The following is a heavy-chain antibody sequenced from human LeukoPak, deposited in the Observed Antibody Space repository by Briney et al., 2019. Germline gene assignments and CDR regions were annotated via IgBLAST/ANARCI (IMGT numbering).Heavy chain of an antibody. V-gene: IGHV4-38-2*02. D-gene: IGHD1-1*01. CDR3: ARGYDFDY. Sequence: SETLSLTCTVSDYSFSSSYFWAWIRQPPGKGLEWIGSICHSGSTYYNPSLKSRVTISLDTSKNQFSLKLSSVTVADTAVYYCARGYDFDYWGQGTLVTVSS. J-gene: IGHJ4*02. CDR1: DYSFSSSYF. CDR2: ICHSGST.